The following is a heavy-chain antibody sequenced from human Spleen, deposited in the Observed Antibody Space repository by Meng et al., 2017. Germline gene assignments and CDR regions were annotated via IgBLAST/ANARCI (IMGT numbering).Heavy chain of an antibody. D-gene: IGHD3-22*01. J-gene: IGHJ5*02. Sequence: QGQLVQSGSELKMPGPSVKVSLKASGYSFTNYTMHWVRQAPGQGLEWLGLINTNTGNPTYDPGFTGRFVFSLDTSISTAYLQISCLRAEDTAMYYCVRTKEYYDSSFNPWGQGTVVTVSS. CDR2: INTNTGNP. CDR1: GYSFTNYT. V-gene: IGHV7-4-1*02. CDR3: VRTKEYYDSSFNP.